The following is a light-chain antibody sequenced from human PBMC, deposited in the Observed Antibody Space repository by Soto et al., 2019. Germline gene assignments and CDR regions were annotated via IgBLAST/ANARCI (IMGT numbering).Light chain of an antibody. J-gene: IGKJ2*01. CDR3: QQRSNWPHT. CDR1: QSVSSY. CDR2: DAS. V-gene: IGKV3-11*01. Sequence: EIVLTQSPATLPLSPGERATLSCRASQSVSSYLAWYQQKPGQAPRLLIYDASNRATGIPARFSGSGSGTDCTLTISSREPEEFAVFYCQQRSNWPHTFGQGTKLEIK.